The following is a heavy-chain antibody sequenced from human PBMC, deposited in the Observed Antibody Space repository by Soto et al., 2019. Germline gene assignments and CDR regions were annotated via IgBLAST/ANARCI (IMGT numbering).Heavy chain of an antibody. D-gene: IGHD3-10*01. CDR3: ARDPYYGSGTTGGFDP. CDR1: GFTFSSHS. V-gene: IGHV3-48*02. Sequence: EVQLVESGGGLVQPGGSLRLSCAASGFTFSSHSMNWVRQAPGKGLEWVSYISSGSSSIYYADSVKGRFTISRDNAKNSLFLQMNSLRDEDTAVYYCARDPYYGSGTTGGFDPWGQGTLVTVSS. J-gene: IGHJ5*02. CDR2: ISSGSSSI.